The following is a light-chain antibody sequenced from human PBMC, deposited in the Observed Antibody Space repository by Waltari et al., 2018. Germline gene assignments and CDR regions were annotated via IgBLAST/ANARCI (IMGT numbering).Light chain of an antibody. CDR2: GVD. CDR1: SSDVGLSNF. Sequence: QSALTQPASVSGSPGQSITISCTGPSSDVGLSNFVSWYQQHPGKAPKLIISGVDKRPSGVPDRFSGSKSGSTAYLTVSGLQAEDEADYYCASHGNNKVFGGGTKLTVL. V-gene: IGLV2-8*01. J-gene: IGLJ3*02. CDR3: ASHGNNKV.